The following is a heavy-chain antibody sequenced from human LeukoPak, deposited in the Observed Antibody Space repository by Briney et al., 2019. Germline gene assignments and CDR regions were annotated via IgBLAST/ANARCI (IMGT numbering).Heavy chain of an antibody. V-gene: IGHV4-61*02. D-gene: IGHD1-26*01. CDR1: GGSISSGSYY. CDR3: ARDSELLRTFDY. CDR2: IYTSGST. Sequence: SETLSLTCTVSGGSISSGSYYWSWIRQPAGKGLEWIGRIYTSGSTNYNPSLKSRVTMSVDTSKNQFSLKLSSVTAADTAVYYCARDSELLRTFDYWGQGTLVTVSS. J-gene: IGHJ4*02.